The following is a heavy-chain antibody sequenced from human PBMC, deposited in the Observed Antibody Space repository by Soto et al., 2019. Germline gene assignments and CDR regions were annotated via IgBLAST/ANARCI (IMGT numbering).Heavy chain of an antibody. Sequence: PGGSLRLSCAASGFTFSSYAMHWVRQAPGKGLEWVAVISYDGSNKYYADSVKGRFTISRDNSKNTLYLQMNSLRAEDTAVYYCARDTKHRVLYYYYGMDVWGQGTTVTVSS. CDR3: ARDTKHRVLYYYYGMDV. CDR1: GFTFSSYA. CDR2: ISYDGSNK. J-gene: IGHJ6*02. V-gene: IGHV3-30-3*01. D-gene: IGHD1-1*01.